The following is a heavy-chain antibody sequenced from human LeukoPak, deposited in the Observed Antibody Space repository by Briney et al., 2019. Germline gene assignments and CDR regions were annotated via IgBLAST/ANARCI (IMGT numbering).Heavy chain of an antibody. CDR1: GFTYRNAW. V-gene: IGHV3-15*01. D-gene: IGHD3-22*01. CDR2: IKRKTDGGTT. CDR3: TTLLYYYDTSGHANSH. J-gene: IGHJ4*02. Sequence: GGSLRLSCAASGFTYRNAWMMWVRQSRGKGREWVSRIKRKTDGGTTDYAAQVKARFTISRDDSKNTLYLQMNSLKTEDTGLYYCTTLLYYYDTSGHANSHWGQGTLVTVSS.